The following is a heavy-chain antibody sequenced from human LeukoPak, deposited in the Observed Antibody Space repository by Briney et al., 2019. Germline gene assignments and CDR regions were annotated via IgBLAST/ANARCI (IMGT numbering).Heavy chain of an antibody. CDR1: GFTFSSYS. V-gene: IGHV3-21*01. Sequence: GGSLRLSCAASGFTFSSYSMNWVRQAPGQGLEWVSSISSSSNYIYYADSVKGRFTISRDNAKNSLYLQMNSLRAEDTAVYYCARNYGGNTVWGQGTLVTVSS. J-gene: IGHJ4*02. CDR3: ARNYGGNTV. CDR2: ISSSSNYI. D-gene: IGHD4-23*01.